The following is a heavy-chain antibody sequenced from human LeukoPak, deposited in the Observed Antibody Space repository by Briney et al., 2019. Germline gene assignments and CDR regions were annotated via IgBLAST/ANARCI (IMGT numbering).Heavy chain of an antibody. CDR1: GDSISSGDYY. CDR2: ISSSGST. V-gene: IGHV4-61*02. D-gene: IGHD3-9*01. CDR3: ARHILRYFDWLPPIGGGEKNWFDP. J-gene: IGHJ5*02. Sequence: PSETLSLTCTVSGDSISSGDYYWSWIRQPAGKGLEWIGRISSSGSTNYNPSLKSRVTISVDTSKNQFSLKLSSVTAADTAVYYCARHILRYFDWLPPIGGGEKNWFDPWGQGTLVTVSS.